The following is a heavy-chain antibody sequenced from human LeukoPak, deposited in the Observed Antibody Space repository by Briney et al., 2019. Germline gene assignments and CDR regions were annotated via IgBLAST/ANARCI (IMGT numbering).Heavy chain of an antibody. CDR2: IWYDGSNK. CDR1: GFTVSSYG. D-gene: IGHD5-12*01. Sequence: GGSLRLSCAASGFTVSSYGMHWVRQAPGKGLEWVAVIWYDGSNKYYADSVKGRFTISRDNSKNTLYLQMNSLRAEDTAVYYCAKDAYSGYDLFDYWGQGTLVTVSS. J-gene: IGHJ4*02. V-gene: IGHV3-33*06. CDR3: AKDAYSGYDLFDY.